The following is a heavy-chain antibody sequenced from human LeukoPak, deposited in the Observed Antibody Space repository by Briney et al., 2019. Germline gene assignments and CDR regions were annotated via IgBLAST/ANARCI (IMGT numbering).Heavy chain of an antibody. Sequence: KTGGSLRLSCVASGFTFSDYYMSWVRQAPGKGLEWVSYISNTGSTIYYADSVRGRFTISRDNAKNSLYLQMNSLRAEDTAVYYCARAYGGNAFDIWGQGTMVTVSS. CDR3: ARAYGGNAFDI. D-gene: IGHD4-23*01. CDR2: ISNTGSTI. J-gene: IGHJ3*02. CDR1: GFTFSDYY. V-gene: IGHV3-11*01.